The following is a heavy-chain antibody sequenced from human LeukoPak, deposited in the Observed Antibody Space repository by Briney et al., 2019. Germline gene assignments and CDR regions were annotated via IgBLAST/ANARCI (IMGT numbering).Heavy chain of an antibody. CDR2: ISSSSTTI. V-gene: IGHV3-48*01. D-gene: IGHD3-10*01. J-gene: IGHJ3*02. CDR3: ARDDIITIGAFDI. CDR1: GFTFSSYS. Sequence: GGSLRLSCAASGFTFSSYSMNWVRQAPGKGLEWVSYISSSSTTIYYADSVKGRFTISRDNAKNSLYLQMNSLRAEDTAVYYCARDDIITIGAFDIWGQGTMVTVSS.